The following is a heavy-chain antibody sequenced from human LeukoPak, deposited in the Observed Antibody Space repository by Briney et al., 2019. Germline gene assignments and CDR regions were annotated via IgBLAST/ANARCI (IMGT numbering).Heavy chain of an antibody. D-gene: IGHD6-19*01. J-gene: IGHJ4*02. Sequence: PGGSLRPSCAASGFTFSSYWMHWVRQAPGKGLVWVSRINSDGRRATYADSVEGRFTISRDNAKNTLYLQMNSLRAEDTAVYYCARGAFQDTSGWYGIDYWGQGTLVTVSS. CDR2: INSDGRRA. V-gene: IGHV3-74*01. CDR1: GFTFSSYW. CDR3: ARGAFQDTSGWYGIDY.